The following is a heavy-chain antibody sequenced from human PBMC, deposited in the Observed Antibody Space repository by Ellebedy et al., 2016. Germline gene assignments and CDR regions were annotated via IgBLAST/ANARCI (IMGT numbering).Heavy chain of an antibody. CDR2: LSEVSSWM. Sequence: GESLKISCEASGFAFSDHFMTWIRQAPGKGLEWVSDLSEVSSWMRYADSVKGRFTISRDNAKNSLYLQMTNLRVDDTAVYFCAAARLLRGAAGFFDAWGPGTLVTVSS. V-gene: IGHV3-11*03. J-gene: IGHJ4*02. CDR1: GFAFSDHF. CDR3: AAARLLRGAAGFFDA. D-gene: IGHD1-26*01.